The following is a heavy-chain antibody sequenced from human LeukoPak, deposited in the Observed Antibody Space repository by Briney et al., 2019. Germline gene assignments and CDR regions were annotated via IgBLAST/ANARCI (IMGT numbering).Heavy chain of an antibody. CDR2: IGVYTGDT. CDR3: ARVPDDY. J-gene: IGHJ4*02. V-gene: IGHV1-18*01. CDR1: GYPFGSFA. Sequence: ASVKVSCKTSGYPFGSFAVTWVRQAPGQGLEWMGWIGVYTGDTKYAQRFQGRVSMTADTSTTTAYMELRNLTSDDTALYYCARVPDDYWGQGTLVTVSS.